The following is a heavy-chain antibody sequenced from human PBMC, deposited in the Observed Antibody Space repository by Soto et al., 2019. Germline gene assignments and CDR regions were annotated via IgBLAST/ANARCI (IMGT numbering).Heavy chain of an antibody. J-gene: IGHJ3*02. CDR1: GGSISSGGYS. Sequence: NPSETLSLTCAVSGGSISSGGYSWSWIRQPPGKGLEWIGYIYHSGSTYYNPSLKSRVTISVDRSKNQFSLKLSSVTAADTAVYYCASTQYGGKSSGAFDIWGQGTMVTVSS. D-gene: IGHD2-15*01. CDR2: IYHSGST. V-gene: IGHV4-30-2*01. CDR3: ASTQYGGKSSGAFDI.